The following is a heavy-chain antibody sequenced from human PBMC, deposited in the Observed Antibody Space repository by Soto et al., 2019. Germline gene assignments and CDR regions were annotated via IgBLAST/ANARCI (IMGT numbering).Heavy chain of an antibody. CDR1: GYTFTGYY. CDR3: AREPAITMVRGVKGWFDP. D-gene: IGHD3-10*01. Sequence: ASVKVSCKASGYTFTGYYMHWVRQAPGQGLEWMGIINPSGGSTSYAQKFQGRVTMTRDTSTSTVYMELSSLRSEDTAVYYCAREPAITMVRGVKGWFDPGGQGTLVTVSS. V-gene: IGHV1-46*03. CDR2: INPSGGST. J-gene: IGHJ5*02.